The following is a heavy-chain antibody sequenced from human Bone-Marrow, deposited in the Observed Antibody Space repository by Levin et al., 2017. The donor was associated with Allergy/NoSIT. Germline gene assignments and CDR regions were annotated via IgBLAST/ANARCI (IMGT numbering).Heavy chain of an antibody. CDR3: ARAKTYYYDSSGRNWFDP. CDR2: ISSSSSYI. V-gene: IGHV3-21*01. J-gene: IGHJ5*02. CDR1: GFTFSSYS. D-gene: IGHD3-22*01. Sequence: SCAASGFTFSSYSMNWVRQAPGKGLEWVSSISSSSSYIYYADSVKGRFTISRDNAKNSLYLQMNSLRAEDTAVYYCARAKTYYYDSSGRNWFDPWGQGTLVTVSS.